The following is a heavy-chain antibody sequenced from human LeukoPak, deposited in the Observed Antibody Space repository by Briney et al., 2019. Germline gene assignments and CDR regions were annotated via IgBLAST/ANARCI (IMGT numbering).Heavy chain of an antibody. CDR1: GGTFSSYA. CDR3: ARGGGYYTGNWFDP. V-gene: IGHV1-8*03. Sequence: ASVKVSCKASGGTFSSYAINWVRQATGQGLEWMGWMNPNSGNTGYAQKFQGRVTITRNTSISTAYMELSSLRSEDTAVYYCARGGGYYTGNWFDPWGQGTLVTVSS. D-gene: IGHD3-3*01. CDR2: MNPNSGNT. J-gene: IGHJ5*02.